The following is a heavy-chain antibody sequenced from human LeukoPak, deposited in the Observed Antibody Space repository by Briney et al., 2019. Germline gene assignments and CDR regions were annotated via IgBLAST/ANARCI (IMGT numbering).Heavy chain of an antibody. D-gene: IGHD3-10*01. CDR1: GGSISSGGYS. J-gene: IGHJ2*01. CDR3: ASRNMVRGYYWYFDL. CDR2: IYHSGST. V-gene: IGHV4-30-2*01. Sequence: PSETLSLTCAVSGGSISSGGYSWSWIRQPPGKGLEWIGCIYHSGSTYYNPSLKSRVTISVDRSKNQFSLKLSSVTAADTAVYYCASRNMVRGYYWYFDLWGRGTLVTVSS.